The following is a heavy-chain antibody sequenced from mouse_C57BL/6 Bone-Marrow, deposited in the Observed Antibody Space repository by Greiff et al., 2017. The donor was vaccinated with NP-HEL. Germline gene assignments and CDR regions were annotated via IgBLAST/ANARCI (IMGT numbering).Heavy chain of an antibody. D-gene: IGHD1-1*01. CDR3: ARGDYYGSSYGMDY. J-gene: IGHJ4*01. V-gene: IGHV1-54*01. Sequence: QVQLQQSGAELVRPGTSVKVSCKASGYAFTNYLIEWVKQRPGQGLEWIGVINPGSGGTNYNEKFKGKATLTADKSSSTAYMQLSSLTSEDSAVYFCARGDYYGSSYGMDYWGQGTSVTVSS. CDR1: GYAFTNYL. CDR2: INPGSGGT.